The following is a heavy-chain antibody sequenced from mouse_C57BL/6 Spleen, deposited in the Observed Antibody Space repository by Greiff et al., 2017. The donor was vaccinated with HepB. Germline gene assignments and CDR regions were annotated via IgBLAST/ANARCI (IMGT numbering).Heavy chain of an antibody. CDR3: AITTVVAPLAY. D-gene: IGHD1-1*01. CDR2: ISSGSSTI. Sequence: EVHLVESGGGLVKPGGSLKLSCAASGFTFSDYGMHWVRQAPEKGLEWVAYISSGSSTIYYADTVKGRFTISRDNAKNTLFLQMTSLRSEDTAMYYCAITTVVAPLAYWGQGTLVTVSA. CDR1: GFTFSDYG. J-gene: IGHJ3*01. V-gene: IGHV5-17*01.